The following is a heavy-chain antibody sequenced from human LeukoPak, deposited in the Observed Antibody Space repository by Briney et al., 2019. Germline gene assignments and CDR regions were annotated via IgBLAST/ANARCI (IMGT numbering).Heavy chain of an antibody. CDR2: ISGSGDKT. V-gene: IGHV3-23*01. J-gene: IGHJ4*02. Sequence: PTGGSLRLSCAASGFSFNSYAMTWVRQAPGKGLEWVSVISGSGDKTYYADSVKGRFTISRDNSKNTLYLQMHSPRAEDTAKYYCAKGSHSTGWFYFDYWGQGTLVTVSS. CDR3: AKGSHSTGWFYFDY. CDR1: GFSFNSYA. D-gene: IGHD2/OR15-2a*01.